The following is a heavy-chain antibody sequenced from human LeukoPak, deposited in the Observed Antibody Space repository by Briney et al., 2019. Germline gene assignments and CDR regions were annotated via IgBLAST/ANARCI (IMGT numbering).Heavy chain of an antibody. CDR1: GVSISSSYSY. CDR3: ASLDTGFVFTFDY. D-gene: IGHD5-18*01. J-gene: IGHJ4*02. Sequence: SETLSLTCTVSGVSISSSYSYWGWIRQPPGMGLEWIGSIYYTGNTYYNASLKSQVSISIDTSKNQFSLKLTSVTAADTAVYYCASLDTGFVFTFDYWGQGTLVTVSS. V-gene: IGHV4-39*01. CDR2: IYYTGNT.